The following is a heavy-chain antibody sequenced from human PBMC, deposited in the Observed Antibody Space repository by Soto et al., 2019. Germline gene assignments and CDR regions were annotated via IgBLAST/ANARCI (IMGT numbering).Heavy chain of an antibody. D-gene: IGHD3-3*01. V-gene: IGHV4-39*01. CDR2: VSYNGNT. J-gene: IGHJ5*02. CDR1: GGAISSSSYC. Sequence: SETLSLTCTVSGGAISSSSYCWGWIRQPPGKGLEWIGSVSYNGNTYYNPSLESRVTKSVDMSKNQFALKMSSVTAADTAVYYCARHRGPTNFWSGKRWFDPWGQGTLVTVSS. CDR3: ARHRGPTNFWSGKRWFDP.